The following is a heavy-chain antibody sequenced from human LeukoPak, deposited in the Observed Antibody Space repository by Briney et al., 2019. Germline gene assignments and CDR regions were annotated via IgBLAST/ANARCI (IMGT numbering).Heavy chain of an antibody. J-gene: IGHJ4*02. D-gene: IGHD2-15*01. V-gene: IGHV4-59*08. CDR1: GGSISSYY. Sequence: SETLSLTCTVPGGSISSYYWSWIRQPPGKGLEWIGYIYYSGSTNYNPSLKSRVTISVDTSKNQFSLKLSSVTAADTAVYYCASQIDKLQSDYWGQGTLVTVSS. CDR2: IYYSGST. CDR3: ASQIDKLQSDY.